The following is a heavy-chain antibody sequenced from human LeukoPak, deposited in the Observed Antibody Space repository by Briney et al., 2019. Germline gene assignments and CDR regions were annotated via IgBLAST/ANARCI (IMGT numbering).Heavy chain of an antibody. CDR1: GFTFSDYY. CDR3: ARDGYDSSGYLQTFDY. J-gene: IGHJ4*02. D-gene: IGHD3-22*01. V-gene: IGHV3-11*04. Sequence: GGSLRLSCAASGFTFSDYYMSWIRQAPGKGLEWVSYISSSGNTVKYADSVKGRFTISRDNAKNSLYLQMNSLRGEDTAVYYCARDGYDSSGYLQTFDYWGQGILVTVSS. CDR2: ISSSGNTV.